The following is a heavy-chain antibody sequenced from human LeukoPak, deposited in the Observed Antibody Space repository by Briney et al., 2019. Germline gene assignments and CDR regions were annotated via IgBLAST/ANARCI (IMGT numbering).Heavy chain of an antibody. V-gene: IGHV4-61*01. J-gene: IGHJ5*02. CDR1: GGSVSSGSYD. D-gene: IGHD6-13*01. CDR3: ARDNAGANWFDP. Sequence: SETLSLTCTVSGGSVSSGSYDWSWIRQPPGKGLEWIGYIYYSGSTNYNPSLKSRVTISVDTSKNQFSLKLSSVTAADTAVYYCARDNAGANWFDPWGQGTLVTVSS. CDR2: IYYSGST.